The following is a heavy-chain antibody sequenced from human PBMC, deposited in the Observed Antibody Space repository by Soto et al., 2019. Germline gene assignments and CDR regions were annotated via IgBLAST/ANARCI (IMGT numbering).Heavy chain of an antibody. CDR3: ASSSSSASWFDP. CDR1: GGSISSGGYY. J-gene: IGHJ5*02. Sequence: SETLSLSCTVSGGSISSGGYYWSWIRQHPGKGLEWIGYVYYSGSTYYNPSLKSRVTISVGTSKNQFSLKLSSVTAADTAVYYCASSSSSASWFDPWGQGTLVTVSS. V-gene: IGHV4-31*03. D-gene: IGHD6-6*01. CDR2: VYYSGST.